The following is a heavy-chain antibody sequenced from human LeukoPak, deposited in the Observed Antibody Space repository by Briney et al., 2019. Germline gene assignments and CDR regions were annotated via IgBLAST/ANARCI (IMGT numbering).Heavy chain of an antibody. Sequence: GGSLRLSCAASGFTFSSYAMSWVRQAPGKGLEWVSAISGSGGSTYYADSVKGRFTISRDNPKNTLYLQMNSLRAEDTAVYYCAKGLSATPYYYYYMDVWGKGTTVTVSS. CDR2: ISGSGGST. V-gene: IGHV3-23*01. J-gene: IGHJ6*03. CDR3: AKGLSATPYYYYYMDV. CDR1: GFTFSSYA. D-gene: IGHD2-15*01.